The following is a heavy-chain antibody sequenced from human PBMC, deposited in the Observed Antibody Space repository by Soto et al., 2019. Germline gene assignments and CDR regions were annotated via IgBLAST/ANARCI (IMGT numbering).Heavy chain of an antibody. V-gene: IGHV4-39*01. CDR3: AMAAAPSGWFDP. CDR2: MYYSGIT. J-gene: IGHJ5*02. Sequence: KPSETLSLTCTVSGGSISSISDYWGWIRQPPGKGLEWIGSMYYSGITYYNPSLKSRITINPDTSKNQFSLQLNSVTPEDTAVYYCAMAAAPSGWFDPWGQGTLVTVSS. CDR1: GGSISSISDY. D-gene: IGHD6-13*01.